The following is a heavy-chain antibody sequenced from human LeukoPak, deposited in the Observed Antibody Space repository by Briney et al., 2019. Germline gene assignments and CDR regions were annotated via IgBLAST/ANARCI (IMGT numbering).Heavy chain of an antibody. D-gene: IGHD3-22*01. CDR1: GFTFSSYS. CDR2: ISSSSSYI. V-gene: IGHV3-21*01. Sequence: GGSLRLSCAASGFTFSSYSMNWVRQAPGKGLEWVSSISSSSSYIYYADSVKGRFTISRDNAKNSLYLQMNSLRAEDTAVYYCARDPDYYDSSGYYDYWGQGTLVTVSS. CDR3: ARDPDYYDSSGYYDY. J-gene: IGHJ4*02.